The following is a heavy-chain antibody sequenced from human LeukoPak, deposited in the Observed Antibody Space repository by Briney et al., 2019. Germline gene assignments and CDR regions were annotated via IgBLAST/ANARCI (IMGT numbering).Heavy chain of an antibody. Sequence: GGSLRLSCAASGFTFSSYAMHWVRQAPGKGLEWVSGISWNSGSIGYADSVKGRFTISRDNAKNSLYLQMNSLRAEDTALYYCAKDMPPWGSYYSNWFDPRGQGTLVTVSS. CDR3: AKDMPPWGSYYSNWFDP. CDR2: ISWNSGSI. CDR1: GFTFSSYA. J-gene: IGHJ5*02. V-gene: IGHV3-9*01. D-gene: IGHD3-10*01.